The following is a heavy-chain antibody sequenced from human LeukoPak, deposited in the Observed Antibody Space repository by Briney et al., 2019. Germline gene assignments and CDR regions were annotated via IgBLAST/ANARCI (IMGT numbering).Heavy chain of an antibody. Sequence: GGSLRLSCAASGFTVSSNYMSWVRQAPGKGLEWVSVIYSGGSTYYADSVKGRFTISRDNSKNTLYLQMNSLRAEDTAVYYCARAREGAGTFFFDYWGQGTLVTVSS. CDR2: IYSGGST. J-gene: IGHJ4*02. V-gene: IGHV3-53*01. CDR3: ARAREGAGTFFFDY. D-gene: IGHD6-13*01. CDR1: GFTVSSNY.